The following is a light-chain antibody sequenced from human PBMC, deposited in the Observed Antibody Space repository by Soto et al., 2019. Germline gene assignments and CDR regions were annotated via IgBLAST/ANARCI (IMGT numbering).Light chain of an antibody. V-gene: IGKV1-5*03. J-gene: IGKJ1*01. CDR2: KAS. CDR1: QSISTW. CDR3: QQHDNYWT. Sequence: DVQMTQSASTLSASVGDRVTITCRASQSISTWLAWYQQKPGKAPNLLIHKASSLESGVPSRFSGSGFGAEFTLTISGLQPEDAATYYCQQHDNYWTFGQGTKV.